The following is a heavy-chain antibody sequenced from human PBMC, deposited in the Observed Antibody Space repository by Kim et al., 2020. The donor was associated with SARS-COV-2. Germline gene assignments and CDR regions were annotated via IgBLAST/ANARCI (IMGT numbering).Heavy chain of an antibody. V-gene: IGHV5-51*01. Sequence: TRYSPSFQGQVTISADKSISTAYLQWSSLKASDTAMYYCARVSPLNQNDYWGQGTLVTVSS. J-gene: IGHJ4*02. CDR2: T. D-gene: IGHD2-2*01. CDR3: ARVSPLNQNDY.